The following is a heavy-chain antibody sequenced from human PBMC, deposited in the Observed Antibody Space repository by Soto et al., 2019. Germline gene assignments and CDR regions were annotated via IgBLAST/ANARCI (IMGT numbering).Heavy chain of an antibody. CDR2: IYWDDDK. J-gene: IGHJ4*02. CDR1: GFSLSTSGVG. Sequence: QITLKESGPTLVKPTQTLTLTCTFSGFSLSTSGVGVGWIRQPPGKALERLALIYWDDDKRYSPSLKSRLTITKDTSKNQVVLTMTNMDPVDTATYYCAHLATVVMRGVDYFDYWGQGTLVTVSS. D-gene: IGHD4-17*01. CDR3: AHLATVVMRGVDYFDY. V-gene: IGHV2-5*02.